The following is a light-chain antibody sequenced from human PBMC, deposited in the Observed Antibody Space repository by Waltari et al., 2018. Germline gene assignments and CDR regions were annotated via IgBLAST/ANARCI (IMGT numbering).Light chain of an antibody. J-gene: IGKJ4*01. CDR1: QTINTY. CDR3: QQSYRTPLT. V-gene: IGKV1-39*01. Sequence: DIQMTQSPPSLSASVGDRVSITCRASQTINTYLSWYQQRPGKAPSLLIFATSTLQSGVPSRFTGSGSATTVTLTINKLQPEDFATYYCQQSYRTPLTFGGGTKIEIK. CDR2: ATS.